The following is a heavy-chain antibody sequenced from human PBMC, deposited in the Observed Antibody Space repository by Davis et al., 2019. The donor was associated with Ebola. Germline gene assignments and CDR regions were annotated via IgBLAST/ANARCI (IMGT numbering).Heavy chain of an antibody. CDR2: IYYSGST. V-gene: IGHV4-39*07. J-gene: IGHJ5*02. CDR3: ARDLGPVSGKGLDP. Sequence: SETLSLTCTVSGGSISSSSYYWGWIRQPPGKGLEWIGSIYYSGSTYYNPSLRSRLTISIDMSKNQFSLKLRSVTAADTAVYYCARDLGPVSGKGLDPWGQGTLVTVFS. CDR1: GGSISSSSYY. D-gene: IGHD6-19*01.